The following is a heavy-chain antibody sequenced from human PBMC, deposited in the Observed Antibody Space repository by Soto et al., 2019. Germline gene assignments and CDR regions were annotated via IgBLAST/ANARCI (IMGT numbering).Heavy chain of an antibody. CDR2: MNPKSGNT. D-gene: IGHD2-21*02. J-gene: IGHJ6*03. V-gene: IGHV1-8*02. Sequence: ASVKVSCKASGYTFTSYGISWVRQAPGQGLEWMGWMNPKSGNTGYAQMFQGRVTMTRNTSINTVYMELSSLRSEDSAVYYCARGPSGSDNYYMDVWGKGTTVTVSS. CDR1: GYTFTSYG. CDR3: ARGPSGSDNYYMDV.